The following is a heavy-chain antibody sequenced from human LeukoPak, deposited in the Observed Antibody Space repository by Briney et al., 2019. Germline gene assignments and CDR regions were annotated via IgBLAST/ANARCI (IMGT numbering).Heavy chain of an antibody. CDR2: INHSGST. J-gene: IGHJ6*02. CDR3: ARDKIAAAGNHANGMDV. Sequence: SETLSLTCAVCGGSFSGYYWSWIRQPPGKGLEWIGEINHSGSTNYNPSLKSRVTISVDTSKNQFSLKLSSVTAADTAVYYCARDKIAAAGNHANGMDVWGQGTTVTVSS. D-gene: IGHD6-13*01. V-gene: IGHV4-34*01. CDR1: GGSFSGYY.